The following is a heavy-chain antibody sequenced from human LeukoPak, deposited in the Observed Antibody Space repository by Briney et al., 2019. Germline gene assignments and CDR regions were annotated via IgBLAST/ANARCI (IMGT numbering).Heavy chain of an antibody. Sequence: ASVKVSCKASGGTFSSYAISWVRQAPGQGLEWMGGIIPIFGTANYAQKFQGRVTITRNTSISTAYMELSSLRSDDTAVYYCARGHTTVTTDYWGQGTLVTASS. CDR3: ARGHTTVTTDY. CDR2: IIPIFGTA. D-gene: IGHD4-17*01. J-gene: IGHJ4*02. V-gene: IGHV1-69*05. CDR1: GGTFSSYA.